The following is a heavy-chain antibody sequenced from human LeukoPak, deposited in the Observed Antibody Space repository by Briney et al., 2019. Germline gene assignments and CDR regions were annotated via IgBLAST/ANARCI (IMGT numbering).Heavy chain of an antibody. V-gene: IGHV3-30*02. CDR1: AFSFGDFG. Sequence: RRSLRPSCAAAAFSFGDFGMHWVRQAPGKGLEWEAFIRYDGKNKDYADSVKGRFTIARDDSKNTLYLQMNNLRAEDTAVYYCAKTIPAIRGEIDYWGQGTLVTVSS. CDR2: IRYDGKNK. D-gene: IGHD3-10*01. CDR3: AKTIPAIRGEIDY. J-gene: IGHJ4*02.